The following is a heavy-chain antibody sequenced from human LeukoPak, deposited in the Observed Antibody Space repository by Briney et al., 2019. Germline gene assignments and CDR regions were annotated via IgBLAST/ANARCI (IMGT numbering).Heavy chain of an antibody. CDR1: GGSISSSSYY. V-gene: IGHV4-39*07. CDR2: IYYSGST. Sequence: SETLSLTCTVSGGSISSSSYYWGWIRQPPGKGLEWIGSIYYSGSTYYNPSLKSRVTISVDTSKNQFSLKLSSVTAADTAVYYCARVGYGSGSYLDYWGQGTLVTVSS. J-gene: IGHJ4*02. CDR3: ARVGYGSGSYLDY. D-gene: IGHD3-10*01.